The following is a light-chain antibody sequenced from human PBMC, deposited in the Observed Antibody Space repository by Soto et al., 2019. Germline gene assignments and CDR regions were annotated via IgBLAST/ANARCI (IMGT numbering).Light chain of an antibody. J-gene: IGLJ2*01. CDR1: TSDVGRYDF. CDR2: DVT. CDR3: SSYAGDNNYVV. Sequence: QSALTQPPSASGSPGQSVTISCTGTTSDVGRYDFVSWYQQHPGKAPKLMIYDVTKRPSGVPDRFSGSKSGITASLTVSGLQAEDEADYYCSSYAGDNNYVVFGGGTKLTVL. V-gene: IGLV2-8*01.